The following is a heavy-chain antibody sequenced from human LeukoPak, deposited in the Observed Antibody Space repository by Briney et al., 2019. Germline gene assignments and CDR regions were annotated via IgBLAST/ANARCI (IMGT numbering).Heavy chain of an antibody. J-gene: IGHJ3*02. Sequence: GGSLRLSCAVSGFIFSQFWMKWVRQVPGKGLVWVSRINGDGSSTNYADSVKGRFTISRDNAKNTLYLQMNSLRAEDTAVYYCARDGLPAARDIWGQGTMVTVSS. D-gene: IGHD6-6*01. V-gene: IGHV3-74*01. CDR1: GFIFSQFW. CDR3: ARDGLPAARDI. CDR2: INGDGSST.